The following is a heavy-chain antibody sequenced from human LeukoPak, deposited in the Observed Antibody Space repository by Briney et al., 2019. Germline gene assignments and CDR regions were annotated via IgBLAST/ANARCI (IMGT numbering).Heavy chain of an antibody. V-gene: IGHV3-21*01. CDR1: GFTFSSYS. Sequence: PGGSLRLSCAASGFTFSSYSMNWVRQAPGEGLEWVSSISSSSSYIYYADSVRGRFTISRDNAKNSLYLQMNSLRAEDTAVYYCARLSASDYYGSGSFDYWGEGTLVTVSS. J-gene: IGHJ4*02. CDR2: ISSSSSYI. CDR3: ARLSASDYYGSGSFDY. D-gene: IGHD3-10*01.